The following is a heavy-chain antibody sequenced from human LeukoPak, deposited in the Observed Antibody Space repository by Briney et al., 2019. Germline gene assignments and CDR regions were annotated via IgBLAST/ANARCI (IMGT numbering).Heavy chain of an antibody. CDR1: GYSISSGYY. D-gene: IGHD6-13*01. J-gene: IGHJ5*02. CDR2: INHSGST. CDR3: ARRAGTRYSSSWYGP. Sequence: SETLSLTCTVSGYSISSGYYWSWIRQPPGKGLEWIGEINHSGSTNYNPSLKSRVTISVDTSKNQFSLKLSSVTAADTAVYYCARRAGTRYSSSWYGPWGQGTLVTVSS. V-gene: IGHV4-38-2*02.